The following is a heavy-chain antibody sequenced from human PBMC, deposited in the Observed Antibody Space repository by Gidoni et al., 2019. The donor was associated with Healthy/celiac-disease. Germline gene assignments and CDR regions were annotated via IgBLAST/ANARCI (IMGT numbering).Heavy chain of an antibody. Sequence: QLPLHDSGPVLVNPSQTLSLTCPFSVGSIISGGYYWSWIRQHPGKGLEWIGYIYYSGSTYYNTSLKSRVTISVDTSKNQFSLKRSSVTAADTAVYYCARARIYGSGSYSLDYWGQGTLVTVSS. CDR1: VGSIISGGYY. J-gene: IGHJ4*02. CDR3: ARARIYGSGSYSLDY. CDR2: IYYSGST. D-gene: IGHD3-10*01. V-gene: IGHV4-31*03.